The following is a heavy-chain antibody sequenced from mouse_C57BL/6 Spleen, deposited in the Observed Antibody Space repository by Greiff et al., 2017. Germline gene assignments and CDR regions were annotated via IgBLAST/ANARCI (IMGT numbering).Heavy chain of an antibody. CDR2: ISDGGSYT. D-gene: IGHD2-5*01. CDR3: AREASYYSNYHAMDY. V-gene: IGHV5-4*01. J-gene: IGHJ4*01. CDR1: GFTFSSYA. Sequence: EVQVVESGGGLVKPGGSLKLSCAASGFTFSSYAMSWVRQTPEKRLAWVATISDGGSYTYYPDNVKGRFTISRDNAKNNLYLQMSHLKSEDTAMYYCAREASYYSNYHAMDYCGQGTSVTVSS.